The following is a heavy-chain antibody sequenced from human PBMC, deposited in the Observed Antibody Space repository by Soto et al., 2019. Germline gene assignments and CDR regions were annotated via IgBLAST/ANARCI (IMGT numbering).Heavy chain of an antibody. J-gene: IGHJ4*02. CDR2: ISSSSAYI. CDR1: GFTFSSFG. D-gene: IGHD3-22*01. CDR3: ARVNHYERGGYNLYYFDY. Sequence: DVQLVESGGGLVKPGGSLRLSCAASGFTFSSFGMNWVRQAPGKGLEWVSSISSSSAYIHYEDAVKGRFTISRDNAQNSLSLQLNSLRVEDTAVCYCARVNHYERGGYNLYYFDYWGQGTLVTVSS. V-gene: IGHV3-21*01.